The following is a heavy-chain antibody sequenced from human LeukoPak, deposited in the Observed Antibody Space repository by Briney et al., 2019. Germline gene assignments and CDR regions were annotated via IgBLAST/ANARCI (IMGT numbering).Heavy chain of an antibody. Sequence: PGGSLRLSCAASGLTFSSHWMHWVRQAPGKGLVWVSRITNDGSSTTYADSVKGRFTISRDNAKNMLYLQVNSLRAEDTAVYYCARGPITTRSHFDYWGQGTLVTVSS. CDR3: ARGPITTRSHFDY. J-gene: IGHJ4*02. CDR1: GLTFSSHW. CDR2: ITNDGSST. V-gene: IGHV3-74*01. D-gene: IGHD3-22*01.